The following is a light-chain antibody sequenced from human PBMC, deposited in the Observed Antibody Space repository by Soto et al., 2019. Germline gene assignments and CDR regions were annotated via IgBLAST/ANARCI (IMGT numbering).Light chain of an antibody. CDR1: RSDIGPYDY. V-gene: IGLV2-14*01. J-gene: IGLJ1*01. CDR2: EVS. Sequence: QSALTQPASVSGSPGQSITISCSGARSDIGPYDYVSWYQHHPGRAPKLLIYEVSNRPSGVSYRFSGSKSGNTASLTISGLQAEDEGDYYCTTFAPGRIYVFGSGTKLTVL. CDR3: TTFAPGRIYV.